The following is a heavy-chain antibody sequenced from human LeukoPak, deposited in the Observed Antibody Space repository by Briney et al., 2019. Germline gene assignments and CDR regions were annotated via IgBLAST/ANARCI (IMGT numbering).Heavy chain of an antibody. CDR3: ARLGPSTTKLERHSFYYYMDV. CDR1: GASISSSNHY. J-gene: IGHJ6*03. Sequence: PSETLSVTCTVSGASISSSNHYWGWIRQPPGKGLECIGSIYYSGRTYYNPSLKSRVTISLDTSKNQFSLKLSSVTAADTAVYYCARLGPSTTKLERHSFYYYMDVWGKGTTVTISS. D-gene: IGHD1-1*01. CDR2: IYYSGRT. V-gene: IGHV4-39*07.